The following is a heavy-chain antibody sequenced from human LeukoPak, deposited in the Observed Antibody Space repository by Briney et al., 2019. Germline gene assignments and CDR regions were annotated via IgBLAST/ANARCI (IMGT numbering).Heavy chain of an antibody. D-gene: IGHD3-10*01. J-gene: IGHJ4*02. CDR2: IRSKAYGGTT. Sequence: GGSLRLSCAASGFTFSSYAMSWVRQAPGKGLEWVGFIRSKAYGGTTEYAASVKGRFTISRDDSKSIAYLQMNSLKTEDTAVYYCTRDLWWGQGTLATVSS. V-gene: IGHV3-49*04. CDR1: GFTFSSYA. CDR3: TRDLW.